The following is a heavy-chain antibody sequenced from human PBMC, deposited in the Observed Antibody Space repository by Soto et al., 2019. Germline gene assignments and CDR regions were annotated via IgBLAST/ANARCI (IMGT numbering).Heavy chain of an antibody. D-gene: IGHD2-15*01. CDR2: FTPMIGTT. Sequence: GHLGQSGADLKRPVFSGRVSCSASVGSFYTYAFTWVRQAPGRVLEWMGGFTPMIGTTKYAQKFHARVTSSAEAYASTAYTESSNVRADDTAVYNCAREVSVMTGGIGFWGQGTLIPV. CDR1: VGSFYTYA. CDR3: AREVSVMTGGIGF. J-gene: IGHJ4*02. V-gene: IGHV1-69*01.